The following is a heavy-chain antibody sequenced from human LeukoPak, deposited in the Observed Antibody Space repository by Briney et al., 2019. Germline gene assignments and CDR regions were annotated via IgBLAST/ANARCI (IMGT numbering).Heavy chain of an antibody. D-gene: IGHD5-12*01. V-gene: IGHV4-59*01. Sequence: PSETLSLTCTVSGGSISSYYWSWIRQPPGKGLEWIGYIYCSGSTNYNPSLKSRVTISVDTSKNQFSLKLSSVTAADTAVYYCASSKEAVDIHYWGQGTLVTVSS. J-gene: IGHJ4*02. CDR1: GGSISSYY. CDR2: IYCSGST. CDR3: ASSKEAVDIHY.